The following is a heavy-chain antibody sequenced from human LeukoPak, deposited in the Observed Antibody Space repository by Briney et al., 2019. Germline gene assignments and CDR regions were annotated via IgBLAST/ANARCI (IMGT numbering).Heavy chain of an antibody. CDR3: AKGPRYSFLDY. V-gene: IGHV3-23*01. CDR2: ISGSGGST. Sequence: PGGSLRLSCAASGFTVSSNYMSWVRQAPGKGLEWVSAISGSGGSTYYADSVKGRFTISRDNSKNTLYLQMNSLRAEDTAVYYCAKGPRYSFLDYWGQGTLVTVSS. CDR1: GFTVSSNY. D-gene: IGHD5-18*01. J-gene: IGHJ4*02.